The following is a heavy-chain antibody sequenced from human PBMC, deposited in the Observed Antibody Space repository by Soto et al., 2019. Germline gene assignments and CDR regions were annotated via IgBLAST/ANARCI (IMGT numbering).Heavy chain of an antibody. D-gene: IGHD3-16*01. CDR2: VSAYNGNT. Sequence: QVQLVQSGAEVKKPGASVTVSCKTSGYTFTNFGLSWVRQAPGQGLEWMGWVSAYNGNTNYAQNFQGRVTMTTDPSTSTAYMELRSLRSDDTAVYYCARGGTPIEYWGQGTLVTVSS. CDR1: GYTFTNFG. J-gene: IGHJ4*02. V-gene: IGHV1-18*01. CDR3: ARGGTPIEY.